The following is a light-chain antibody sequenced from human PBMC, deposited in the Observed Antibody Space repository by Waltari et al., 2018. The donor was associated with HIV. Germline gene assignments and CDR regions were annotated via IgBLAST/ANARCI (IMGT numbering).Light chain of an antibody. CDR2: GGS. CDR3: QQYGNWPPLA. CDR1: QSVGRS. J-gene: IGKJ5*01. V-gene: IGKV3-15*01. Sequence: EVVMTQSPATVSASPGESATFSCRASQSVGRSVAWYQKRPGKAPRILIYGGSDRVYGVQPRFSGRGAGTDSPLPISSLQSEECEVYFCQQYGNWPPLAFGQGTRLEIK.